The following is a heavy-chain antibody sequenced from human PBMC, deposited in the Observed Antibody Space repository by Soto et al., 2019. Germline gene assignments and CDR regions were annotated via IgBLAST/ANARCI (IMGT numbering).Heavy chain of an antibody. V-gene: IGHV3-33*01. CDR2: IWYDGSNK. D-gene: IGHD5-12*01. CDR1: GFTFSSYG. Sequence: GGSLRLSCAASGFTFSSYGMHWVRQAPGKGLEWVAVIWYDGSNKYYADSVKGRFTISRDNSKNTLYLQMNSLRAEDTAVYYWARDRERWLRYFDYWGQGTLVTVSS. CDR3: ARDRERWLRYFDY. J-gene: IGHJ4*02.